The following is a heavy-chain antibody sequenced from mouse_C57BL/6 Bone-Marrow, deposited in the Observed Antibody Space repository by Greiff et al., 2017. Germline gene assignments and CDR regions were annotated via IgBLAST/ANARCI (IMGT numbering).Heavy chain of an antibody. CDR2: LYPRSGNT. J-gene: IGHJ2*01. Sequence: VQGVESGAELARPGASVKLSCKASGYTFTSYGISWVKQRTGPGLEWIGELYPRSGNTYYNEKFKGKATLTADKSSSTAYMELRSLTSEDSAVYFCARDPITTVVSDYWGQGTTLTVSS. D-gene: IGHD1-1*01. CDR1: GYTFTSYG. V-gene: IGHV1-81*01. CDR3: ARDPITTVVSDY.